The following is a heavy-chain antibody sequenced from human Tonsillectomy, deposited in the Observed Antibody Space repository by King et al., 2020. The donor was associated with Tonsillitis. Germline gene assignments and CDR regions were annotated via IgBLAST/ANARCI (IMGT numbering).Heavy chain of an antibody. V-gene: IGHV1-69*04. CDR1: GGTFNSYA. Sequence: QLVQSGAEVKKAGSSVKVSCKASGGTFNSYAINWVRQAPGQGLEWMGRVIPILGIANYAQNFQGRVTITADKSTSTAYMELTSLRSEDTAVYYGATGMAPPAFDIWGQGTMVTVSS. CDR3: ATGMAPPAFDI. D-gene: IGHD5-24*01. J-gene: IGHJ3*02. CDR2: VIPILGIA.